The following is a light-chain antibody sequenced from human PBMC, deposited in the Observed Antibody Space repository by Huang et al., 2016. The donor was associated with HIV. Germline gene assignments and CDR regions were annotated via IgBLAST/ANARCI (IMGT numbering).Light chain of an antibody. Sequence: DIQMTQSPPSLSASVGDTVTITCQASQYITNYSNWYQQKPGKAPKLLIYDASKLEKGVPSSFSGGGSGTDLSFTISSLQPDDIASYYCQQFDDIPYTFGQGTKLEIK. CDR3: QQFDDIPYT. CDR2: DAS. V-gene: IGKV1-33*01. CDR1: QYITNY. J-gene: IGKJ2*01.